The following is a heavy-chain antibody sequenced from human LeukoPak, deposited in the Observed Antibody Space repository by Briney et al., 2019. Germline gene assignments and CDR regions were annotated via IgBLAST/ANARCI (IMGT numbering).Heavy chain of an antibody. J-gene: IGHJ2*01. Sequence: GGSLRLSCAASGFTFSSYSMNWVRQAPGKGLEWVSSISRSSDYTYYADSVKGRFTISRDNAKNSLYLQMNSLRAEDTAVYYCAVAGLSYWYFDLWGRGTLGTVSS. CDR3: AVAGLSYWYFDL. V-gene: IGHV3-21*01. CDR1: GFTFSSYS. D-gene: IGHD6-19*01. CDR2: ISRSSDYT.